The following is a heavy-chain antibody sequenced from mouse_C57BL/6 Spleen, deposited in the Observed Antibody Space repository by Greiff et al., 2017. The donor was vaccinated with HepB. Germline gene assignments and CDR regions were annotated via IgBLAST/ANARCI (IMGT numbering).Heavy chain of an antibody. V-gene: IGHV5-17*01. Sequence: EVKVVESGGGLVKPGGSLKLSCAASGFTFSDYGMHWVRQAPEKGLEWVAYISSGSSTIYYADTVKGRFTISRDNAKNTLFLQMTSLRSEDTAMYYCARRDYEDDYFDYWGQGTTLTVSS. CDR1: GFTFSDYG. CDR3: ARRDYEDDYFDY. CDR2: ISSGSSTI. D-gene: IGHD2-4*01. J-gene: IGHJ2*01.